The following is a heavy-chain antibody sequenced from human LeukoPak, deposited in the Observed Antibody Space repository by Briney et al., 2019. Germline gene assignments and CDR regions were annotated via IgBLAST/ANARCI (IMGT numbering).Heavy chain of an antibody. CDR3: ARDINWGQVDY. D-gene: IGHD7-27*01. V-gene: IGHV4-34*01. J-gene: IGHJ4*02. CDR2: INHSGST. CDR1: GGSFSGYY. Sequence: SETLSLTCAVYGGSFSGYYWSWIRQPPGKGLEWIGEINHSGSTNYNPSLKSRVTISVDTSKNQFSLKLSSVTAADTAIYYCARDINWGQVDYWGQGTLVTVSS.